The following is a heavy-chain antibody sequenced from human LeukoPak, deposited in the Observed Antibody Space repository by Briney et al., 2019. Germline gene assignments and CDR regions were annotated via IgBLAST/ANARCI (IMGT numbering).Heavy chain of an antibody. CDR3: ARQVEMATITTLRGRGDAFDI. Sequence: SGGSLRLSCAASGFTVSSNYMSWVRQAPGKGLEWVSVIYSGGDTYYADSVKGRFTISRDNSKNTLYLQMNSLRAEDTAVYYRARQVEMATITTLRGRGDAFDIWGQGTMVTVSS. V-gene: IGHV3-53*01. D-gene: IGHD5-24*01. CDR2: IYSGGDT. CDR1: GFTVSSNY. J-gene: IGHJ3*02.